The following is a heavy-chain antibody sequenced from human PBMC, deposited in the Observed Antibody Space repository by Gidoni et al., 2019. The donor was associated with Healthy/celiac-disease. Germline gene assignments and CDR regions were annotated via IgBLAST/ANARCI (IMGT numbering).Heavy chain of an antibody. D-gene: IGHD2-2*01. V-gene: IGHV1-3*01. Sequence: QVQLVQSGAEVKKPGASVKVSCKASGYTFTSYAMHWVRQAPGQRLEWMGWINAGNGNTKYSQKFQGRVTITRDTSASTAYMELSSLRSEDTAVYYCARGGGCSSTSCYVSYFDYWGQGTLVTVSS. J-gene: IGHJ4*02. CDR1: GYTFTSYA. CDR2: INAGNGNT. CDR3: ARGGGCSSTSCYVSYFDY.